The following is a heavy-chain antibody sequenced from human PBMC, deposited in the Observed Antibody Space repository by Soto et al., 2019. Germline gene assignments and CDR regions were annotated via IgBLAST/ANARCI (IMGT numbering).Heavy chain of an antibody. D-gene: IGHD5-18*01. J-gene: IGHJ4*02. Sequence: GGSLTLSCAASGFTFCRYSLSWVRQAPGKGLEWVSAISGSGGSAYYADSVKGRFIISRDNAKNSLYLQMNSLRDEDTAVYYCARDLSYVDTAMVIWADYWGQGTLVTVSS. CDR2: ISGSGGSA. CDR3: ARDLSYVDTAMVIWADY. CDR1: GFTFCRYS. V-gene: IGHV3-23*01.